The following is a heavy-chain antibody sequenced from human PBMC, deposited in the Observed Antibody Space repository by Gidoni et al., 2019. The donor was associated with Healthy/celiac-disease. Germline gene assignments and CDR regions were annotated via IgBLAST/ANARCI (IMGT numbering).Heavy chain of an antibody. J-gene: IGHJ4*02. CDR3: ASNLKYYYDSSGYYLY. CDR2: IIPIFGTA. D-gene: IGHD3-22*01. V-gene: IGHV1-69*01. CDR1: GGTFSSYA. Sequence: QVQLVQSGAEVKKPGSSVKVSCKASGGTFSSYAISWVRQAPGQGLEWMGGIIPIFGTANYAQKFQGRVTITADESTSTAYMELSSLRSEDTAVYYCASNLKYYYDSSGYYLYWGQGTLVTVSS.